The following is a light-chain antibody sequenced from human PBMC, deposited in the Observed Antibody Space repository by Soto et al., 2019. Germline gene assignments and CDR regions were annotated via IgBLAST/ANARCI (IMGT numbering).Light chain of an antibody. V-gene: IGLV2-14*01. Sequence: QSALTQPASVSGSPGQSITISCTGTNSDIGSYNFVSWYQHHPGKAPKLLIFEVNSRPSGVSSRFSGSKSGTTASLTISGLQAEDEGDYYCSSYTNINTRACVFGTGTKLTVL. CDR3: SSYTNINTRACV. CDR1: NSDIGSYNF. CDR2: EVN. J-gene: IGLJ1*01.